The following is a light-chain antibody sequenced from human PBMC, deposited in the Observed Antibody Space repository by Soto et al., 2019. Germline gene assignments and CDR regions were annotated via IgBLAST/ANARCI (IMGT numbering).Light chain of an antibody. J-gene: IGLJ2*01. Sequence: QPALTQPPSASGSPGQSVTISCTGTSSDVGGYNYVSWYQQHPGKAPKLMISEVSKRPSGVPDRFSGSKSGNTASLTVSGLQAEDEADYYCSSYAGTNNFVVFGGGTKLTVL. CDR1: SSDVGGYNY. V-gene: IGLV2-8*01. CDR2: EVS. CDR3: SSYAGTNNFVV.